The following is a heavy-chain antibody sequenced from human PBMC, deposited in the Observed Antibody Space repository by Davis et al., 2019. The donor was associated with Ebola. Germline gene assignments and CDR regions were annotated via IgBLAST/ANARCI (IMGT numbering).Heavy chain of an antibody. Sequence: SETLSLTCPVSGGSISSGGYYWSWIRQHPGKGLEWIGYIYYSGSTYYNPSLKSRVTISADTSKNQFSLKLSSVTAADTAVYYCARVAARPIGMDVWGKGTTVTVSS. V-gene: IGHV4-31*03. CDR3: ARVAARPIGMDV. CDR2: IYYSGST. J-gene: IGHJ6*04. D-gene: IGHD6-6*01. CDR1: GGSISSGGYY.